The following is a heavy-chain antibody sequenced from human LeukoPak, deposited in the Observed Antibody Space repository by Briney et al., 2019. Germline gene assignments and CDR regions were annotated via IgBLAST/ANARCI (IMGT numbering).Heavy chain of an antibody. V-gene: IGHV1-69*13. CDR2: IIPIFGTA. D-gene: IGHD3-3*01. CDR1: GGTFSSYA. Sequence: ASVKVSCKASGGTFSSYAISWVRQAPGQGLEWMGGIIPIFGTANYAQKFQGGVTITADESTSTAYMELSSLRSEDTAVYYCASEGRRTHYDFWSGYAANWFDPWGQGTLVTVSS. CDR3: ASEGRRTHYDFWSGYAANWFDP. J-gene: IGHJ5*02.